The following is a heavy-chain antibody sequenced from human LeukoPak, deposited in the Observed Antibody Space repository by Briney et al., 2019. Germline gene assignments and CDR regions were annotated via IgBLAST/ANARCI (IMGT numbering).Heavy chain of an antibody. CDR3: ARSPHIMTGENFDY. V-gene: IGHV1-2*02. CDR2: INLKSGGT. J-gene: IGHJ4*02. D-gene: IGHD3-9*01. CDR1: GYTFIGYY. Sequence: ASVKVSCKASGYTFIGYYMHWVRQAPGQGLEWMGWINLKSGGTNYAGKFQGRVTMTRDTTTSTAYMDLSRLRSVDTAVYYCARSPHIMTGENFDYWGQGTLVTVSS.